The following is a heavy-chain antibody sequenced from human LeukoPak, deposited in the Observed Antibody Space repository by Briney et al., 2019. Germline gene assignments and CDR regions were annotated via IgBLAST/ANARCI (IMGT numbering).Heavy chain of an antibody. CDR2: INPKSGDT. CDR1: GYTFTDYY. CDR3: ARGSPVAAAGTAYFHH. D-gene: IGHD6-13*01. V-gene: IGHV1-2*04. Sequence: ASVKVSCKASGYTFTDYYMHWVRQVPGQGLEWMGWINPKSGDTKYAQESQGWVTMTRDTSISTAYIELSRSRSDDTAMYYCARGSPVAAAGTAYFHHWGQGTLVTVSS. J-gene: IGHJ1*01.